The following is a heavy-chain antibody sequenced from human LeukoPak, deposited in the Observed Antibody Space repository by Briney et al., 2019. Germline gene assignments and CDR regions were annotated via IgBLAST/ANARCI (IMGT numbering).Heavy chain of an antibody. V-gene: IGHV5-51*01. CDR1: GYSFTSYW. CDR3: ASSAVRGVLVPNYFDY. Sequence: GESLKISCKGSGYSFTSYWIGWVRQMPGKGLEWMGTIYPGDSDTRYSPSFQGQVTISADKSINTAYLQWSSLKASDTAMYYCASSAVRGVLVPNYFDYWGQGTLVTVSS. J-gene: IGHJ4*02. D-gene: IGHD3-10*01. CDR2: IYPGDSDT.